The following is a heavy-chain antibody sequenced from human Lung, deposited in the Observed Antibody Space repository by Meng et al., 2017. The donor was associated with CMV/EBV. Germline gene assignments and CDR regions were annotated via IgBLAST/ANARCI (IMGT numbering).Heavy chain of an antibody. V-gene: IGHV3-21*01. CDR2: ISSSDYI. CDR1: GFTFSDYS. J-gene: IGHJ6*04. D-gene: IGHD3-3*01. Sequence: GGSLRLXCTASGFTFSDYSMNWVRQAPGKGLEWVSSISSSDYIYYADSVRGRFTISRDNAKHSLYLQMNSLRAEDTAVYYCARGVGSYDFWSAYSYYYGLDVWGKGTTVTVSS. CDR3: ARGVGSYDFWSAYSYYYGLDV.